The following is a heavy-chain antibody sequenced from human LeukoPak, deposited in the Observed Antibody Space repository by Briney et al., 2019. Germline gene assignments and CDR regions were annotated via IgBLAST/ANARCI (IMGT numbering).Heavy chain of an antibody. Sequence: SVKVSCKASGGTFSSYAIGWVRQAPGQGLEWVGGIIPVSGTTNYAQKFQGRVTITADESTTTAYMELSILRSEDTAVYYCARGPIVVVPAAMGGYYYYMDVWGKGTTVTVSS. D-gene: IGHD2-2*01. CDR3: ARGPIVVVPAAMGGYYYYMDV. J-gene: IGHJ6*03. V-gene: IGHV1-69*13. CDR2: IIPVSGTT. CDR1: GGTFSSYA.